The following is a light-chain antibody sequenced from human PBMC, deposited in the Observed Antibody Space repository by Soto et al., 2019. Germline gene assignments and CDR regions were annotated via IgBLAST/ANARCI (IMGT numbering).Light chain of an antibody. Sequence: IVLTHSPGTLSLSPGERATLSSSASQSVSSNLAWYQQKPGQAPRLLIYGASTRATGIPARFSGSGSGTEFTLTISSLQSEDFAVYYCQQYNNWPPITFGQGTRLEIK. CDR3: QQYNNWPPIT. V-gene: IGKV3-15*01. J-gene: IGKJ5*01. CDR2: GAS. CDR1: QSVSSN.